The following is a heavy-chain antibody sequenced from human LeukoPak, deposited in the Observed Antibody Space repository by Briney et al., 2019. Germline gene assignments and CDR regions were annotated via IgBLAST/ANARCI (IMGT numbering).Heavy chain of an antibody. CDR2: IGIDSGNT. Sequence: PGGSLRLSCAASGFKFSDYSMNWVRQVPGKGLEWMSYIGIDSGNTNYADSVKGRFTISGDKAKNSLYLQMNRLRVEHTAVYYCARDYKYAFDNWGQGTLVTVSS. J-gene: IGHJ4*02. CDR3: ARDYKYAFDN. CDR1: GFKFSDYS. D-gene: IGHD5-24*01. V-gene: IGHV3-48*01.